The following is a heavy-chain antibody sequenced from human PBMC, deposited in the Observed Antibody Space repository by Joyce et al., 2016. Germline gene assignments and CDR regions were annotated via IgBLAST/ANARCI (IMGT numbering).Heavy chain of an antibody. J-gene: IGHJ4*02. D-gene: IGHD1-26*01. V-gene: IGHV1-18*04. CDR1: GYTFTSYG. CDR3: ARLVIVETTTGDFDY. Sequence: QVQLVQSGAEVKKPGASVKVSCKASGYTFTSYGISWVRQAHGQGLEWMGWISTYTGNTNYAQKFQGRVTMTTDTSTTTAYMELRSLRSEDTAAYYCARLVIVETTTGDFDYWGQGTLVTVSS. CDR2: ISTYTGNT.